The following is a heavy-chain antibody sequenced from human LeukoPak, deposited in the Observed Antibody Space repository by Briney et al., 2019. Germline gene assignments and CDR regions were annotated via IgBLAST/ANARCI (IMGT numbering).Heavy chain of an antibody. V-gene: IGHV4-34*01. J-gene: IGHJ4*02. Sequence: SETLSLTCAVYGGSFSGYYWSWIRQPPGKGLEWIGEINHSGSTNYNPSLKSRVTISVDTSKNQFSLKLSSVTAADTAVYYCARVRPYDSSGYNYWGQGTLVTVSS. CDR2: INHSGST. CDR3: ARVRPYDSSGYNY. CDR1: GGSFSGYY. D-gene: IGHD3-22*01.